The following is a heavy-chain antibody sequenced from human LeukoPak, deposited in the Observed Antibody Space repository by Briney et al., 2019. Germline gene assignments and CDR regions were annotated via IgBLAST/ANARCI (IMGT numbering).Heavy chain of an antibody. CDR2: IGAGGTFT. J-gene: IGHJ4*02. CDR3: AKDPDYTTYGYYFDY. Sequence: GGSLRLSCTASGLTFSSYAMNWVRQAPGKGLEWVSGIGAGGTFTYYADSVKGRFTIFRDNSRNTLCLQMNSLRADDTAVYYCAKDPDYTTYGYYFDYWGQGTLVTVSS. D-gene: IGHD4-11*01. CDR1: GLTFSSYA. V-gene: IGHV3-23*01.